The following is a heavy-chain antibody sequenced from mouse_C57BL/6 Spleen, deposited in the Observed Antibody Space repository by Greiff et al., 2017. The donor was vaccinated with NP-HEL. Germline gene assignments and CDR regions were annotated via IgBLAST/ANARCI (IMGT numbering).Heavy chain of an antibody. CDR3: ASYGPYYFDD. Sequence: QVQLQQSDAELVKPGASVKISCKASGYTFTDYTVHWVKQRPEQGLEWIGSIYPRDGGTKYNEKFKGKATLTADKSSSTAYMQLNSLTSEDSAVYCGASYGPYYFDDWGQGTTVTVSS. CDR2: IYPRDGGT. D-gene: IGHD1-1*01. J-gene: IGHJ2*01. V-gene: IGHV1-78*01. CDR1: GYTFTDYT.